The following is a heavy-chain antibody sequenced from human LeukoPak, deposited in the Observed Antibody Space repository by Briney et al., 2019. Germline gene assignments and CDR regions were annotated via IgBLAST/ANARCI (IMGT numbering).Heavy chain of an antibody. V-gene: IGHV3-9*01. CDR2: ISWNSGSI. D-gene: IGHD3-3*01. CDR3: ASITTLDY. J-gene: IGHJ4*02. CDR1: GFTFDDYA. Sequence: PGGSLRLSCAASGFTFDDYAMHWVRHAPGKGLEWVSGISWNSGSIGYADSVKGRFTISRDNAMNSLYLQMNSLRAEDTALYYCASITTLDYWGQGTLVTVSS.